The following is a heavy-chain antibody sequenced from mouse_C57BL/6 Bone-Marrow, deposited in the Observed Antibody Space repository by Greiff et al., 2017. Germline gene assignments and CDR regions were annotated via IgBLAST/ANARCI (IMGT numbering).Heavy chain of an antibody. Sequence: EVMLVESGGDLVKPGGSLKLSCAASGFTFSSYGMSWVRQTPDKRLEWVATISSGGSYTYYPDSVKGRFTISRANAKNTLYLQMSSLKSEDTAMYYCARQKWYYAMDYWCQGTSVTVSS. J-gene: IGHJ4*01. D-gene: IGHD1-3*01. V-gene: IGHV5-6*01. CDR2: ISSGGSYT. CDR3: ARQKWYYAMDY. CDR1: GFTFSSYG.